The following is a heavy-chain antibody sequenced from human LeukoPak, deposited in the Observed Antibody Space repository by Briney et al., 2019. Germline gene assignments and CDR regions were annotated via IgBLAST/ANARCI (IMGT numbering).Heavy chain of an antibody. CDR3: ARESTYSSSWYPYFDY. CDR2: ISSNGGST. D-gene: IGHD6-13*01. CDR1: GFTFSSYG. Sequence: GGSLRLSCAASGFTFSSYGMHWVRQAPGKGLEYVSAISSNGGSTYYANSVKGRFTISRDNSKNTLYLQMGSLRAEDMAVYYCARESTYSSSWYPYFDYWGQGTLVTVSS. J-gene: IGHJ4*02. V-gene: IGHV3-64*01.